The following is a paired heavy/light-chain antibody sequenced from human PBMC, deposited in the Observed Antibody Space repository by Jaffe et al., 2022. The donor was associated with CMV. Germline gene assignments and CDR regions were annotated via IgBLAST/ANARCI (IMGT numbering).Heavy chain of an antibody. J-gene: IGHJ4*02. V-gene: IGHV1-18*01. D-gene: IGHD3-16*01. CDR2: IGIYNGRA. CDR1: GYTFSSHG. Sequence: QVLLVQSGGEVKKPGASVKVSCKTSGYTFSSHGISWVRQAPGQGLEWMGWIGIYNGRADYAQKFQGRMIMTFDTSTSTVFMELRDLRSDDTAVFYCARVGGGYYFDYWGQGTLVTVSS. CDR3: ARVGGGYYFDY.
Light chain of an antibody. Sequence: QSALAQPPSASGSPGQSVTISCTGTISDVGAYNYVSWYQQHPGKAPRLIIYEVSERPSGVPDRFSGSKSVFTASLTVSGLQAEDEADYYCSSYVGNSNFAVFGGGTKLTVL. CDR3: SSYVGNSNFAV. CDR1: ISDVGAYNY. V-gene: IGLV2-8*01. CDR2: EVS. J-gene: IGLJ3*02.